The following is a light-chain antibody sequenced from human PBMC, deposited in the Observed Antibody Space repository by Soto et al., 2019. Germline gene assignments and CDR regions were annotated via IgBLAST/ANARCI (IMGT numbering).Light chain of an antibody. CDR1: QSVSTY. J-gene: IGKJ4*01. CDR2: DTS. Sequence: ENVLRQSPATLSLSPGERATLSCRASQSVSTYLAWYQQKPGQAPRLLIYDTSKRATNIPPRFSGSGSGTDFTLTISSLEPEDFAVYYCHQRSSWPHTFGGGTKVDI. CDR3: HQRSSWPHT. V-gene: IGKV3-11*01.